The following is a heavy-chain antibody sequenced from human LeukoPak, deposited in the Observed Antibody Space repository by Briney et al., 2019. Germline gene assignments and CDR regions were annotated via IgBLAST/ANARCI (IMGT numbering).Heavy chain of an antibody. CDR3: ARVLAVAGTPFDY. CDR1: GGSLSSYY. CDR2: IYYSGST. J-gene: IGHJ4*02. D-gene: IGHD6-19*01. V-gene: IGHV4-59*01. Sequence: SQTLSLTCTVAGGSLSSYYWSWIRQPPGKGLEWIGYIYYSGSTHYNTSLKSRAAISVDTSKTHFSLKLSSVTAADTAVYYCARVLAVAGTPFDYWGQGTLVTVSS.